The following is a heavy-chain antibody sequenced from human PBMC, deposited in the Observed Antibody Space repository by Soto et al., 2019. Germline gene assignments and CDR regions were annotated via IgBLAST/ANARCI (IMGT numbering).Heavy chain of an antibody. V-gene: IGHV3-23*01. J-gene: IGHJ4*02. CDR3: AKDIRDGYNWDFDS. D-gene: IGHD5-12*01. Sequence: EVQVLESGGGLVQPGGSLRLSCAASGFTFSTNAMSWVRQAPGGALEWVSGISGSGGSIYYTDSVRGRFTVSRDNVKNTLFLQMNSLRVEDTARYYCAKDIRDGYNWDFDSWGQGTLVTVSS. CDR2: ISGSGGSI. CDR1: GFTFSTNA.